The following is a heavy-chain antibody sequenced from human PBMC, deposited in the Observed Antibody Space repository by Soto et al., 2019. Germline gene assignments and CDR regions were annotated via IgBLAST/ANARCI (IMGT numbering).Heavy chain of an antibody. Sequence: GASVKVSCKASGGTFSSYAISWVRQAPGQGLEWMGGIIPIFGTANYAQKFQGRVTITADESTSAAYMELRSLRSEDTAVYYCARDQGYCSSTSCLKWYGMDVWGQGTTVTVSS. CDR3: ARDQGYCSSTSCLKWYGMDV. J-gene: IGHJ6*02. V-gene: IGHV1-69*01. D-gene: IGHD2-2*01. CDR2: IIPIFGTA. CDR1: GGTFSSYA.